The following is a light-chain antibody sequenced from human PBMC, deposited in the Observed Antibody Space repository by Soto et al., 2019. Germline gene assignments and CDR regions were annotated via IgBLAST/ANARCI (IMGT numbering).Light chain of an antibody. V-gene: IGLV2-14*03. CDR1: STDVGGYNS. J-gene: IGLJ1*01. CDR3: CSYTNINTNV. Sequence: QSALTQPASMSGSPGQSITISCTGSSTDVGGYNSASWYQQHPGKAPKLMIYDVTNRPSGVSDRFSGSKSGNTASLTISGLQAEDEADYYCCSYTNINTNVFGSGTKVTVL. CDR2: DVT.